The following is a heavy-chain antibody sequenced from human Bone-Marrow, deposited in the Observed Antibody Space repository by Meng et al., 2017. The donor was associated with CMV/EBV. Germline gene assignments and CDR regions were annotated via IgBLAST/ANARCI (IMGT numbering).Heavy chain of an antibody. J-gene: IGHJ4*02. CDR1: GYTFTSYG. CDR2: MNPNNDDT. D-gene: IGHD1-1*01. CDR3: ARENDFGIDY. V-gene: IGHV1-8*03. Sequence: ASVKVSCKASGYTFTSYGISWVRQAPGQGLEWMGWMNPNNDDTGYAQNFQGRVTITSNTSISTAYMELSSLRSEDTAVYYCARENDFGIDYWGQGTLVTVSS.